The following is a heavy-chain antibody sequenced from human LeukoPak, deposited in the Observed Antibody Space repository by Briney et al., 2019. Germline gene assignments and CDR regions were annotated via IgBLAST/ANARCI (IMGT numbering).Heavy chain of an antibody. D-gene: IGHD2-21*02. V-gene: IGHV4-39*01. CDR1: GGSISSVRYY. Sequence: PETLSLTRTLSGGSISSVRYYWGWIREPPGKGVERSGTIFYVGTTYYNPSLKSRVTIAVDTSKNQFSLKVTSVTAADTAFYYCARHSVTAMRFGFDSWGQGTLVTVPS. CDR2: IFYVGTT. J-gene: IGHJ4*02. CDR3: ARHSVTAMRFGFDS.